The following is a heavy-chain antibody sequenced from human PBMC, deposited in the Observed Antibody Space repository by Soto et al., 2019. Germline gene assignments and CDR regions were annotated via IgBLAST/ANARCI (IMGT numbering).Heavy chain of an antibody. CDR1: GDSISSYY. D-gene: IGHD5-18*01. V-gene: IGHV4-59*01. CDR3: ARGLDTLGP. CDR2: IYYSGST. Sequence: SETLSLTCTVSGDSISSYYWTWIRQPPGKGLEWIGYIYYSGSTNYNPSLKSRVTISVDTSKNQFSLKLTSVTAADTAGYYCARGLDTLGPWGQGTLVTVS. J-gene: IGHJ5*02.